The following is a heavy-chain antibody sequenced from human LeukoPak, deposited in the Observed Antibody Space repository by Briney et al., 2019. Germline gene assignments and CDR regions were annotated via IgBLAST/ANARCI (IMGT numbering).Heavy chain of an antibody. CDR1: GFTFSNYW. D-gene: IGHD3-9*01. Sequence: GGSLRLSCAASGFTFSNYWMHWVRQAPGKGLVWVSRIKGDGSHTIYADSVKGRFTISRDNAKNTLYLQMKSLRAEDTAVYYCVRDWDHFDFDSWGLGTLVTVSS. J-gene: IGHJ5*01. CDR3: VRDWDHFDFDS. CDR2: IKGDGSHT. V-gene: IGHV3-74*01.